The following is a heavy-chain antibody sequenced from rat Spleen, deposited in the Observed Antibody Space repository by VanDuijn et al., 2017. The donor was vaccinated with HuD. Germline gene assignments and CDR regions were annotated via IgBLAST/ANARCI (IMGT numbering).Heavy chain of an antibody. CDR3: TTDNYYSGDRWFAY. CDR2: ISYDGGST. V-gene: IGHV5-20*01. Sequence: EVQLVESDGGLVQPGRSLKLSCAASGFTFSDYYMAWVRQAPTKGLEWVAYISYDGGSTYYRDSVKVRFTISRDKAKSTLFLQMDSLRSEDTATYYCTTDNYYSGDRWFAYWGQGTLVTVSS. D-gene: IGHD1-1*01. J-gene: IGHJ3*01. CDR1: GFTFSDYY.